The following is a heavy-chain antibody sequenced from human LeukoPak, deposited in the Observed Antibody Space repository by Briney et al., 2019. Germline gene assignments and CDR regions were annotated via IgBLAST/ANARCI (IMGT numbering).Heavy chain of an antibody. V-gene: IGHV4-30-4*01. D-gene: IGHD3-22*01. CDR1: GGSISSGDNY. Sequence: SQTLSLTCSVSGGSISSGDNYWSWIRQPPGKGLEWIGYIYYSGRTYYNPSLKSRVTIAVDTSKNQFSLKLSSVTAADTAVYYCARDRIIHSYYDSSGYYYYYYYGMDVWGQGTTVTVSS. CDR3: ARDRIIHSYYDSSGYYYYYYYGMDV. J-gene: IGHJ6*02. CDR2: IYYSGRT.